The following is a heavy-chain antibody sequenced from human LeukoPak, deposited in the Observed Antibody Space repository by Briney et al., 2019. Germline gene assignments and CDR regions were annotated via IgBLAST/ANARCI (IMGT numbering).Heavy chain of an antibody. CDR2: ISGSGGST. CDR1: GFTFSSYA. Sequence: HSGGSLRLSCAASGFTFSSYAISWVRQAPGKGLEWVSAISGSGGSTYYADSVKGRFTISRDNSKNTLYLQMNSLRAEDTAVYYCAKDSSVIQDDSSGYFTFDYWGQGTLVTVSS. D-gene: IGHD3-22*01. J-gene: IGHJ4*02. CDR3: AKDSSVIQDDSSGYFTFDY. V-gene: IGHV3-23*01.